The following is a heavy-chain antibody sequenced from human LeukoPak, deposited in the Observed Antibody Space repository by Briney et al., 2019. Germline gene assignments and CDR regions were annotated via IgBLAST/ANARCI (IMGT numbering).Heavy chain of an antibody. CDR3: AKVPPLNYDFWSGSYFDY. Sequence: GGSLRLSCAVSGFTFSSYGMHWVRQAPGKGLEWVAFIRYDGSNKYYADSVKGRFTISRDNSKNTLYLQMNSLRAEDTAVYYCAKVPPLNYDFWSGSYFDYWGQGTLVTVSS. J-gene: IGHJ4*02. V-gene: IGHV3-30*02. CDR1: GFTFSSYG. D-gene: IGHD3-3*01. CDR2: IRYDGSNK.